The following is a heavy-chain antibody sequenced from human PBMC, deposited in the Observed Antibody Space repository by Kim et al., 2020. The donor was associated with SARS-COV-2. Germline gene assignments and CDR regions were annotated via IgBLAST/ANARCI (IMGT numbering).Heavy chain of an antibody. CDR3: TTRLYVYYYYGMDV. V-gene: IGHV3-15*01. CDR2: IKSKTDGGTT. D-gene: IGHD2-2*02. CDR1: GFTFSNAW. Sequence: GGSLRLSCAASGFTFSNAWMSWVRQAPGKGLEWVGRIKSKTDGGTTDYAAPVKGRFTISRDDSKNTLYLQMNSLKTEDTAVYYCTTRLYVYYYYGMDVWGQGTTVTVSS. J-gene: IGHJ6*02.